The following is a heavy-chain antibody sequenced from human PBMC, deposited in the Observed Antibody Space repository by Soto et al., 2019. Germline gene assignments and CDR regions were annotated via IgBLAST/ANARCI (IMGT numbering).Heavy chain of an antibody. J-gene: IGHJ4*02. D-gene: IGHD3-16*02. V-gene: IGHV4-34*01. CDR2: INHSGST. Sequence: QVQLQQWGAGLLKPSETLSLTCAVYGGSFSGYYWSWIRQPPGKGLEWIGEINHSGSTNYNPSLKSRVSRSVDTSKNQFSLKLSSVTAADTAVYYCAREGRGSYRYVDYWGQGTLVTVSS. CDR1: GGSFSGYY. CDR3: AREGRGSYRYVDY.